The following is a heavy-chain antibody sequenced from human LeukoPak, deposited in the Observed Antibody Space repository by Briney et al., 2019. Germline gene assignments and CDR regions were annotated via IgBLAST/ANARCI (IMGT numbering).Heavy chain of an antibody. V-gene: IGHV4-59*01. CDR1: GGSISSYY. CDR2: IYYSGST. J-gene: IGHJ3*02. D-gene: IGHD3-3*01. CDR3: ARPRGVVDVFDI. Sequence: SETLSLTCTVSGGSISSYYWSWIRQPPGKGLEWIGYIYYSGSTNYNPSLKSRVTISVDTSKNQFSLKLSSVTAADTAVYYCARPRGVVDVFDIWGQGTMVTVSS.